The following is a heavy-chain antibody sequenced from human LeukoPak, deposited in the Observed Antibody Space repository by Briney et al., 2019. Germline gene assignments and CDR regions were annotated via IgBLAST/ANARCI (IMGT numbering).Heavy chain of an antibody. CDR1: GASTRSYY. V-gene: IGHV4-59*01. Sequence: PSETLSLTCTVSGASTRSYYWSWIRQPPGKGLEWIGYMHYSRSTNYNPSLKSRVTISLDTSKNQFSLKLSSVTAADTAVYYCARVLTTATSNWFDPWGQGTLVTVSS. D-gene: IGHD4-17*01. CDR2: MHYSRST. J-gene: IGHJ5*02. CDR3: ARVLTTATSNWFDP.